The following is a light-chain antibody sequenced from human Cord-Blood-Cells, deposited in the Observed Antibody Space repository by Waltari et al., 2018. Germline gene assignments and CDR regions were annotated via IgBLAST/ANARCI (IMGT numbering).Light chain of an antibody. CDR3: QQSYSTPPT. J-gene: IGKJ1*01. CDR1: QSISSY. V-gene: IGKV1-39*01. Sequence: DIQMTQSPSSLSASVGDRVTITCRASQSISSYLNLYQQKPGKAPKLPIYAASSLQSGVPSRFSGSGSGTDFTLTISSLQPEDFATYYCQQSYSTPPTFGQGTKVEIK. CDR2: AAS.